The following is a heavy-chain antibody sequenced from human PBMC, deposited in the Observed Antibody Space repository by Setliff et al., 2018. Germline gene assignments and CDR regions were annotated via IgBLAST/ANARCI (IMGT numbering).Heavy chain of an antibody. V-gene: IGHV3-74*01. D-gene: IGHD1-1*01. CDR3: ARDLEGDGNYYMDV. Sequence: GGSLRLSCAASGFSFSSYWMHWVRQGPGKGLEWVARINSDESRTNYAGAMKGRFTICRDNARNTVYLQMNSLRAEDTAVYYCARDLEGDGNYYMDVWGKGTTVTVSS. CDR2: INSDESRT. J-gene: IGHJ6*03. CDR1: GFSFSSYW.